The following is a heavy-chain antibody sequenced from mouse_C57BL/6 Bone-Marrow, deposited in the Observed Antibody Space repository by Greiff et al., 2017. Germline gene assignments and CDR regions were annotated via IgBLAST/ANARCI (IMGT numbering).Heavy chain of an antibody. CDR2: IYPRAGST. V-gene: IGHV1-78*01. D-gene: IGHD1-2*01. Sequence: QVQLQQSDAELVKPGASVKISCKVSGYTFTDHTIHWMKQRPEQGLEWIGYIYPRAGSTKYNQKFKGKATLTADQSSSTAYMQLNSLTSADSAVXFCARVLRLDYFDYWGQGTTRTVSS. J-gene: IGHJ2*01. CDR1: GYTFTDHT. CDR3: ARVLRLDYFDY.